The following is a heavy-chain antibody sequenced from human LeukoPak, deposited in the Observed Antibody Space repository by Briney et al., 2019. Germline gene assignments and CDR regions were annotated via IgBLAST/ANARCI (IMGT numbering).Heavy chain of an antibody. CDR3: ARGRGYFDY. CDR1: GFTFSSYA. J-gene: IGHJ4*02. D-gene: IGHD3-22*01. V-gene: IGHV3-30-3*01. Sequence: GRSLRLPCAASGFTFSSYAMHWVRQAPGKGLEWVAVISYDGSNKYYADSVKGRFTISRDNSKNTLYLQMNSLRAEDTAVYYCARGRGYFDYWGQGTLVTVSS. CDR2: ISYDGSNK.